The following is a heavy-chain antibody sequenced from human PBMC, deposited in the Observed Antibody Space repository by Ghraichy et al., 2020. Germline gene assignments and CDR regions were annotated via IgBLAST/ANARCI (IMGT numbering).Heavy chain of an antibody. CDR1: GGSVSSSGYY. CDR2: IYNIYNSGST. J-gene: IGHJ3*02. V-gene: IGHV4-61*08. Sequence: SETLSLTCTVSGGSVSSSGYYWSWIRQPPGKGVEWIGYIYNIYNSGSTIYSPSLTSRVTISVDTSKNQFSLSLTSVTPADTAVYYCARGGFGRAFEIWGQGTMVTVSS. CDR3: ARGGFGRAFEI. D-gene: IGHD3-10*01.